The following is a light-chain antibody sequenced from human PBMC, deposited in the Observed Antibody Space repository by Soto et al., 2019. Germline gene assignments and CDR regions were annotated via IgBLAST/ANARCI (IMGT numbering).Light chain of an antibody. Sequence: DIQMTQSPSTLSASVGDRVTITCRASQGITGWLAWYQQKQGKAPKLLIFDASTLESGVPPRFTGSGSGTEFTHSISNLQPDDFATYYCQQYQRYWTFGQGTKVDIK. CDR3: QQYQRYWT. CDR1: QGITGW. V-gene: IGKV1-5*01. CDR2: DAS. J-gene: IGKJ1*01.